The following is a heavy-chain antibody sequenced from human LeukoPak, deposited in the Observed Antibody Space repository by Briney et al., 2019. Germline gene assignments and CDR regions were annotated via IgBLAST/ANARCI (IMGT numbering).Heavy chain of an antibody. Sequence: GESLKISCKGSGYSFTSYWIGWVRQMPGKGLEWMGIIYPGDSDTRYSPSFQGQVTISADKSISTAYLQWSSLKASDTAMYYCARSGIAAAGTELCDYWGQGTLVTVSS. J-gene: IGHJ4*02. CDR1: GYSFTSYW. V-gene: IGHV5-51*01. CDR2: IYPGDSDT. CDR3: ARSGIAAAGTELCDY. D-gene: IGHD6-13*01.